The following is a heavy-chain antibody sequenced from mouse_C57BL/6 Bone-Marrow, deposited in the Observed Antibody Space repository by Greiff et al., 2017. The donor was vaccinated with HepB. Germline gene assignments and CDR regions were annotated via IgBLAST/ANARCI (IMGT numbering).Heavy chain of an antibody. CDR1: GYTFTSYW. Sequence: VQLQQPGAELVRPGSSVKLSCKASGYTFTSYWMDWVKQRPGQGLEWIGNVYPSDSGTHYNQKFKDKATLNVDKSSSTAYMQLSSLTSEDSAVYYCARSDGSSHFDYWGQGTTLTVSS. D-gene: IGHD1-1*01. V-gene: IGHV1-61*01. CDR2: VYPSDSGT. J-gene: IGHJ2*01. CDR3: ARSDGSSHFDY.